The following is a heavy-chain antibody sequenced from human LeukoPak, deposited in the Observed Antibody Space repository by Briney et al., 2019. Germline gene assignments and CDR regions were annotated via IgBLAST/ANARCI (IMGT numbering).Heavy chain of an antibody. J-gene: IGHJ4*02. CDR2: IDGSGSS. V-gene: IGHV4-38-2*02. CDR3: ARGRYYDSSGYYLDY. CDR1: GYSISSGYL. Sequence: SETLSLTCTVSGYSISSGYLWGWIRQPPGKGLEWIGSIDGSGSSYYNPSLKSRVIISVDTSRNQFSLKLTSVTAADTAVYYCARGRYYDSSGYYLDYWGQGTLVTVSS. D-gene: IGHD3-22*01.